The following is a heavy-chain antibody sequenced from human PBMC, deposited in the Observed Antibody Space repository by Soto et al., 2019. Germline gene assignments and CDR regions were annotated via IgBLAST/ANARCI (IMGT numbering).Heavy chain of an antibody. J-gene: IGHJ3*02. CDR3: ARDMEWLLSTDAFDI. D-gene: IGHD3-3*01. Sequence: SVKVSCKASGGTFSSYTISWLRQAPGQGLEWMGRIIPILGIANYAQKFQGRVTITADKSTSTAYMELSSLRSEDTAVYYCARDMEWLLSTDAFDIWGQGTMVTVSS. CDR2: IIPILGIA. CDR1: GGTFSSYT. V-gene: IGHV1-69*02.